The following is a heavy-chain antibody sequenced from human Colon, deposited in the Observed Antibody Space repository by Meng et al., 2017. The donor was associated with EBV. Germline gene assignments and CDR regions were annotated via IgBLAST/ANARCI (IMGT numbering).Heavy chain of an antibody. D-gene: IGHD2-21*02. CDR2: ISHSGST. CDR1: GGSLSSRNW. V-gene: IGHV4-4*02. CDR3: ARVGAYCGGDCYHPR. Sequence: GQLRGPGPALGQPSGTVSLTCAVSGGSLSSRNWWSWVRQPPGKGLEWIGEISHSGSTNYNPSLKSRVTISVDESKNQFSLRLSSVTAADTAVYYCARVGAYCGGDCYHPRWGQGTLVTVSS. J-gene: IGHJ4*02.